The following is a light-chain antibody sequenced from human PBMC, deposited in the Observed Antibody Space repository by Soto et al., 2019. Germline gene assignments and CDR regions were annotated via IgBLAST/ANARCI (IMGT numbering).Light chain of an antibody. CDR2: AAS. Sequence: EIVLTQSPGTLSLSPGERATLSCRASQSIISSYLAWYQQKPGQAPRLLIYAASSRATGIPDRFRGSGSGTDFTLTISSLEPEDFAVYYCQQRSSAITFGQGTRLEIK. CDR3: QQRSSAIT. J-gene: IGKJ5*01. CDR1: QSIISSY. V-gene: IGKV3D-20*02.